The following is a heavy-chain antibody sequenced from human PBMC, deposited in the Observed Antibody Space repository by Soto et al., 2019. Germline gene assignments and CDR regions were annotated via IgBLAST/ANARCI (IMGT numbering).Heavy chain of an antibody. J-gene: IGHJ4*02. V-gene: IGHV4-31*03. CDR1: GGSISSGTYY. CDR2: ISHSGRT. D-gene: IGHD2-15*01. CDR3: ARDSDYCTVGSCYGNFDF. Sequence: QVQLQESGPGLVKPSQTLSLTCTVSGGSISSGTYYWTWVRQRPGEGLDWIGFISHSGRTYYNPSLKSRAAISVDTSENQFSLRLSSVTAADTAVYFCARDSDYCTVGSCYGNFDFWGQGTLVTVSS.